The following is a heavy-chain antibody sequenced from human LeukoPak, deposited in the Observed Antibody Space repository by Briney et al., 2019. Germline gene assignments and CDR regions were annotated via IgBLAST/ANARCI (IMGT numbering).Heavy chain of an antibody. J-gene: IGHJ3*01. CDR3: ARTNAFDV. Sequence: SETLSLTCTVSGGSISPYHWSWIRQPPGKGLEWIGYIYYSGSTNYNPSLKSRVTISVDTSKNQFSLRLSSVTAADTAVYYCARTNAFDVWGQGTMVTVSS. CDR2: IYYSGST. CDR1: GGSISPYH. V-gene: IGHV4-59*01.